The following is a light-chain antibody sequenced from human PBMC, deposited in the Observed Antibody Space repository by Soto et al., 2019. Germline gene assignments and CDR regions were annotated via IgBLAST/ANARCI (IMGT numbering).Light chain of an antibody. Sequence: QAVVTQPPSVSGAPGQRVTISCTGSSSNIGAGYDVHWYQQLPGTAPKLLIYGNSNRPSGVPDRFSGSKSGTSASLAITGLQAEDEADYYCQSYDSTLSGVVFGGGPRSPS. CDR3: QSYDSTLSGVV. J-gene: IGLJ2*01. V-gene: IGLV1-40*01. CDR1: SSNIGAGYD. CDR2: GNS.